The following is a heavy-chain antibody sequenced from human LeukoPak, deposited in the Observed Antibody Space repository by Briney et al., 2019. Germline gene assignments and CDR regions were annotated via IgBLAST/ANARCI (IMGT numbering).Heavy chain of an antibody. J-gene: IGHJ4*02. V-gene: IGHV3-21*01. D-gene: IGHD3-9*01. CDR3: ARVYDVLTGGFDH. CDR2: ISSSMISI. Sequence: PGGSLRLSCAASGFTFSSYAITWVRQAPGKGLEWVSFISSSMISIHYADSVQGRFTISRDNARNILYLQMNSLRAEDTAVYYCARVYDVLTGGFDHWGQGALVTVSS. CDR1: GFTFSSYA.